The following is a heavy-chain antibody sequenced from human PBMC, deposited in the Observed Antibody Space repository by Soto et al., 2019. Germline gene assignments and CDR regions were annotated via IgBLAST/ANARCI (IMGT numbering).Heavy chain of an antibody. J-gene: IGHJ4*02. CDR2: IHYSGST. D-gene: IGHD3-22*01. CDR3: ARHRFNYYDDTVYYYFDY. V-gene: IGHV4-59*08. CDR1: GGSISSYY. Sequence: PSETLSLTCTVSGGSISSYYWSWIRQPPGKGLEWIGYIHYSGSTNYNPSLKSRVTISVDTSKNQFSLKLSSVTADDTAVYYCARHRFNYYDDTVYYYFDYWGQGTLVTVSS.